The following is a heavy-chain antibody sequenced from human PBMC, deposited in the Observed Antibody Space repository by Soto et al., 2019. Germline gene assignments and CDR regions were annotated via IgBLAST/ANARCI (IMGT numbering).Heavy chain of an antibody. Sequence: SETLSLTCAFYGGSFSGYYWSWIRQPPGKGLEWIGEINHSGSTNYNPSLKSRVTISVDTSKNQFSLKLSSVTAADTAVYYCARMTDKHFDYWGQGTLVTVSS. D-gene: IGHD3-9*01. CDR1: GGSFSGYY. J-gene: IGHJ4*02. CDR2: INHSGST. CDR3: ARMTDKHFDY. V-gene: IGHV4-34*01.